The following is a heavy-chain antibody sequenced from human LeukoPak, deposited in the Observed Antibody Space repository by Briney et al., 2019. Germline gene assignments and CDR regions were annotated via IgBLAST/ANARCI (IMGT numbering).Heavy chain of an antibody. CDR3: VGSSGYCSSTSCSFDY. D-gene: IGHD2-2*03. V-gene: IGHV4-39*07. J-gene: IGHJ4*02. CDR2: INHSGST. CDR1: GGSISSSSYY. Sequence: RPSETLSLTCTVSGGSISSSSYYWGWIRQPPGKGLEWIGEINHSGSTNYNPSLKSRVTISVDTSKNQFSLKLSSVTAADTAVYYCVGSSGYCSSTSCSFDYWGQGTLVTVSS.